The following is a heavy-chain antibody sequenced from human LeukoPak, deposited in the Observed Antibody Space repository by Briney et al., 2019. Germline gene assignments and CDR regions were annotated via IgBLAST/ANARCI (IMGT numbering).Heavy chain of an antibody. CDR1: GGSISSGGYS. Sequence: SQTLSLTCAVSGGSISSGGYSWSWIRQPPGKGLEWIGYIYHSGSTYYNPSLKSRVTISVDRSKNQFSLKLSSVTAADTAVHYCARADYGDCAEFDYWGQGTLVTVSS. D-gene: IGHD4-17*01. J-gene: IGHJ4*02. CDR2: IYHSGST. V-gene: IGHV4-30-2*01. CDR3: ARADYGDCAEFDY.